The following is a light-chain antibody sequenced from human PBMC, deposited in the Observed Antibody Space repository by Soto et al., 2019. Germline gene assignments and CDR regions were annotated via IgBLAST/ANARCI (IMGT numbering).Light chain of an antibody. V-gene: IGLV2-14*01. CDR1: SSDVGGYDF. J-gene: IGLJ1*01. CDR3: CSYTSSDTYV. Sequence: QSVLTQPASVSGSPGQSITISCTGTSSDVGGYDFVSWYQQHPGKAPKVMIYDVSNRPSGVSNRFSGSKSGNTASLTISGLQAEDEADYYCCSYTSSDTYVFGTGTKVNLL. CDR2: DVS.